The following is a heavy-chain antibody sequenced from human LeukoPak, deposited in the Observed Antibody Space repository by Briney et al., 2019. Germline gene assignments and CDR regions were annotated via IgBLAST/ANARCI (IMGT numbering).Heavy chain of an antibody. CDR1: VFTLSRYE. D-gene: IGHD4-23*01. CDR3: ARGGNALDY. Sequence: LRLSCAASVFTLSRYEMNWVRQAPGKGLDWIGSFYYTGSTYYNPSPRSRVTISLDTSKNQISLRLSSVTAADTAVYYCARGGNALDYWGQGTLVTVSS. J-gene: IGHJ4*02. CDR2: FYYTGST. V-gene: IGHV4-59*01.